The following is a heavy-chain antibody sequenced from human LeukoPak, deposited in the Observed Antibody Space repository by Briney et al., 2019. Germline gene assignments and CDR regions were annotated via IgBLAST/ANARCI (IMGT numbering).Heavy chain of an antibody. D-gene: IGHD6-13*01. Sequence: GGSLRLSCTVSGFPFGSEAMSWVRQSPVRGLEWVSSISPAGGTTYYADSVKGRFTISRDDSKNTLYLQMNSLRAEDTAVYYCAKDLLAAPGAFDIWGQGTMVTVSS. CDR3: AKDLLAAPGAFDI. J-gene: IGHJ3*02. CDR1: GFPFGSEA. V-gene: IGHV3-23*01. CDR2: ISPAGGTT.